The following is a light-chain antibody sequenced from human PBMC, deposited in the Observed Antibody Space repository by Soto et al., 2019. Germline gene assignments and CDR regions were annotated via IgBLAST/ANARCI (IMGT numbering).Light chain of an antibody. Sequence: QLVLTQPPSVSGAPGQRVTISCTGSSSNIGAGYDVHWYQQLPGTAPKLLISGNSNRPSGVPDRFSGSKSGTSASLASTGLHAEDDADDYCQSDDSSLSVVFGGGTKLTVL. V-gene: IGLV1-40*01. J-gene: IGLJ3*02. CDR1: SSNIGAGYD. CDR2: GNS. CDR3: QSDDSSLSVV.